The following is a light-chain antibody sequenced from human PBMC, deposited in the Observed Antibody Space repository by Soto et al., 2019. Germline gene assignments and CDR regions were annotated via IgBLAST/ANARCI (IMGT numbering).Light chain of an antibody. CDR3: QQFNSYPIT. V-gene: IGKV1-13*02. J-gene: IGKJ5*01. CDR1: QDIRGA. Sequence: AIQVTQSPSSLSASVGDRVTITCRASQDIRGALAWYQQKPGKAPKLLIYDVSTLESGVPSRFSGSRSGTEFTLAISSLQPEDFGTYYCQQFNSYPITFGHGT. CDR2: DVS.